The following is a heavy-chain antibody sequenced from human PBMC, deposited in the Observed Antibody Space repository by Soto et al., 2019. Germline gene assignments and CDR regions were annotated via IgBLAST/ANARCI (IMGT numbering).Heavy chain of an antibody. J-gene: IGHJ4*02. CDR3: ARDLRQYCSAGSCYPDS. Sequence: QVQLVESGGGVVQPGRSLRLSCAASGFTFSTYAMHWVRQAPGKGLAWLAIISYHGSNKYYADSVKGRFTISRDDPNNTLYLQMNSLRPEDTAVYYCARDLRQYCSAGSCYPDSWGQGTLVTVSS. CDR2: ISYHGSNK. CDR1: GFTFSTYA. D-gene: IGHD2-15*01. V-gene: IGHV3-30-3*01.